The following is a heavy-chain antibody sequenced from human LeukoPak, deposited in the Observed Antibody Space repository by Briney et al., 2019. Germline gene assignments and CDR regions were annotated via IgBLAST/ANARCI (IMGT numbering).Heavy chain of an antibody. CDR3: ARGFLHDSSGYHDY. CDR1: GYTFTGYY. J-gene: IGHJ4*02. V-gene: IGHV1-2*02. D-gene: IGHD3-22*01. Sequence: ASVKVSCKASGYTFTGYYMHWVRQAPGQGLEWMGWINPNSGGTNYAQKFQGRVTMIRDTSISTAYMELSRLRSDDTAVYYCARGFLHDSSGYHDYWGQGTLVTVSS. CDR2: INPNSGGT.